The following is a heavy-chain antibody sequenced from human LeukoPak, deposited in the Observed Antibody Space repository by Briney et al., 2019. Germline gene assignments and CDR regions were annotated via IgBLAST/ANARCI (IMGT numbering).Heavy chain of an antibody. D-gene: IGHD6-13*01. CDR1: GGSLSSGSDY. Sequence: NSSQTLSLTCTVSGGSLSSGSDYWSWIRQSAGKGLEWIGRIYASGSTNYNPSLKSRVTISVDTSKNQFSLKLSSVTAADTAVYYCARIGRIAAGPYYFDYWGQGTLVTVSS. J-gene: IGHJ4*02. V-gene: IGHV4-61*02. CDR2: IYASGST. CDR3: ARIGRIAAGPYYFDY.